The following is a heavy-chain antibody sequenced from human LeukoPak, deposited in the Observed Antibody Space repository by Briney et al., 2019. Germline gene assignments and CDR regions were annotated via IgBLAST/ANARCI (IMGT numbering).Heavy chain of an antibody. J-gene: IGHJ4*02. V-gene: IGHV1-2*02. Sequence: GASVKVSCKASGYTFTGYYMHWVRQAPGQGLEWMGWINPNSGGTNYAQKFQGRVTMTRDTSISTAYMELRSLRSDDTAVYYCARDQSGYSYDYWGQGTLVTVSS. D-gene: IGHD5-18*01. CDR1: GYTFTGYY. CDR2: INPNSGGT. CDR3: ARDQSGYSYDY.